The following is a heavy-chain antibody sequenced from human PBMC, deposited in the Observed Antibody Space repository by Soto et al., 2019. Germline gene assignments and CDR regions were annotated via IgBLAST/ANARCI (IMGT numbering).Heavy chain of an antibody. CDR2: ISYDGSNK. CDR3: AKQYSGSRKTRVYYYYGMDV. CDR1: GFTFSSYG. Sequence: GGSLRLSCAASGFTFSSYGMHWVRQAPGKGLEWVAVISYDGSNKYYADSVKGRFTISRDNSKNTLYLQMNSLRAEDTAVYYCAKQYSGSRKTRVYYYYGMDVWGQGTTVTVSS. V-gene: IGHV3-30*18. J-gene: IGHJ6*02. D-gene: IGHD1-26*01.